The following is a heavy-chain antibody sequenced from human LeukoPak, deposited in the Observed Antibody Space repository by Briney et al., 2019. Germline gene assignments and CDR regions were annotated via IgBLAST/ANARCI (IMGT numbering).Heavy chain of an antibody. CDR3: ARDNWNYGSSMDV. CDR2: IYYSGST. CDR1: GGSVRSDISH. Sequence: PSETLSLTCSVSGGSVRSDISHWSWIRQPPGKGLEWIGYIYYSGSTNYNPSLKSRVTISVDTSKNQFSLKLSSVTAADTAVYHCARDNWNYGSSMDVWGQGTTVTVSS. V-gene: IGHV4-61*01. D-gene: IGHD1-7*01. J-gene: IGHJ6*02.